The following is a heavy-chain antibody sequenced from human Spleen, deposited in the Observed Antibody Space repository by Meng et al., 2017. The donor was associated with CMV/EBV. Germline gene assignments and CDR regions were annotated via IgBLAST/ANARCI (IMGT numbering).Heavy chain of an antibody. D-gene: IGHD1-26*01. CDR1: GFTFSDYY. J-gene: IGHJ3*02. CDR3: ARDPGESSDAFDI. CDR2: ISRGGTTI. Sequence: GESLKISCAASGFTFSDYYMTWIRQAPGKGLEWLSYISRGGTTIYYADSVKGRFTVSRDNTKNSLYLQMSSLRAEDTAIYYCARDPGESSDAFDIWGQGTMVTVSS. V-gene: IGHV3-11*01.